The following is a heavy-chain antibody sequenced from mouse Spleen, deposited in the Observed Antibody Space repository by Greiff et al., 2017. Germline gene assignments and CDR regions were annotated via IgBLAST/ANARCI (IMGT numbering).Heavy chain of an antibody. CDR2: IDTSDSYT. CDR1: GYTFTDYW. D-gene: IGHD3-1*01. V-gene: IGHV1-69*01. Sequence: QVQLKQPGAELVMPGASVKMSCKASGYTFTDYWMHWVKQRPGQGLEWIGAIDTSDSYTSYNQKFKGKATLTVDESSSTAYMQLSSLTSEDSAVYYCAREGLCLDYWGQGTTLTVSS. J-gene: IGHJ2*01. CDR3: AREGLCLDY.